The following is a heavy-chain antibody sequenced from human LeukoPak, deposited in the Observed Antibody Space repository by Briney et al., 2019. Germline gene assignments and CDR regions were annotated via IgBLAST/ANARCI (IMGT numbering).Heavy chain of an antibody. Sequence: GGSLRPSCAASGFTFSSYAMSWVRQAPGKGLEWVSAITGSGATTNYADSVKGRFTISRDNSKNTLFLQMNSLRVEDTAVYYCAKEDIVSTMGNFDYWGQGTLVTVSS. CDR3: AKEDIVSTMGNFDY. J-gene: IGHJ4*02. D-gene: IGHD5/OR15-5a*01. CDR1: GFTFSSYA. CDR2: ITGSGATT. V-gene: IGHV3-23*01.